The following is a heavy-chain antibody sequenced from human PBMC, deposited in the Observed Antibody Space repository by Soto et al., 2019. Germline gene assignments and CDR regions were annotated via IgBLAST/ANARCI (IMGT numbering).Heavy chain of an antibody. CDR1: GFTFSTYW. D-gene: IGHD3-16*01. V-gene: IGHV3-7*03. CDR3: EGWGGHEYNY. CDR2: INPDGNVG. Sequence: GGSLRLSCVGSGFTFSTYWMNWVRQAPGKGLEWVANINPDGNVGTYVDSVRGRFTTSRDNAKNSLYLQMNSLRADDKAVYFREGWGGHEYNYWGQGIMVTVSS. J-gene: IGHJ4*02.